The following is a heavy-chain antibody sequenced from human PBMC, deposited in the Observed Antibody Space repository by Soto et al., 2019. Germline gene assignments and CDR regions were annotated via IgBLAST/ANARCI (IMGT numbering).Heavy chain of an antibody. V-gene: IGHV3-21*01. D-gene: IGHD2-15*01. Sequence: EEQLVESGGGLIKPGGSLRLSCVVSGFTFSDYTLNWVRQAPGRGLEWVSSISTTSSDIYYADSVKGRFTISRDNAKNSLYLQMDSLTAADTAVYYCTRDASTAPKPLYFYYYMDVWGKGTTVTVSS. CDR1: GFTFSDYT. CDR3: TRDASTAPKPLYFYYYMDV. CDR2: ISTTSSDI. J-gene: IGHJ6*03.